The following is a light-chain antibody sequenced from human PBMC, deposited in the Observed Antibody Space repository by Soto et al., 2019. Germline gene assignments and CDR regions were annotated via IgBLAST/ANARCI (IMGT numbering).Light chain of an antibody. CDR3: CSYAGSTTWML. Sequence: QSALTQPASVSGSPGQSITISCTGTSSDVGSYNLVSWFQQHPGKAPKLMIYEVKKRPSGVSNRFSGSRSGNTASLTISGLQAEDEADYYCCSYAGSTTWMLVGGGTKVTVL. CDR1: SSDVGSYNL. J-gene: IGLJ2*01. V-gene: IGLV2-23*02. CDR2: EVK.